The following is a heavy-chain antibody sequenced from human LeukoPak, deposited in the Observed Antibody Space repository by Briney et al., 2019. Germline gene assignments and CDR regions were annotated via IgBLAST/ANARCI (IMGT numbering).Heavy chain of an antibody. CDR2: IYYSGST. V-gene: IGHV4-61*01. J-gene: IGHJ6*02. CDR1: GVSVSSGSYY. Sequence: SETLSLTCTVSGVSVSSGSYYWSWIRQPPGKGLEWIGYIYYSGSTIYNPSLKGRVTISVDTSKNQFSLKLSSVTAADTAVYYCAREQMVRGPNYYGMDVWGQGTTVTVSS. D-gene: IGHD3-10*01. CDR3: AREQMVRGPNYYGMDV.